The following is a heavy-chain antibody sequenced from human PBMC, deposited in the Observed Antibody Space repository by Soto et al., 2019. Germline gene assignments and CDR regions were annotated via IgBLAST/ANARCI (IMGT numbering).Heavy chain of an antibody. CDR1: GFTFSSYA. J-gene: IGHJ4*02. CDR2: ISGSGGST. D-gene: IGHD6-19*01. CDR3: AKDRRVAVAVAGFDY. Sequence: GGSLRLSCAASGFTFSSYAMSWVRQAPGKGLEWVSAISGSGGSTYYADSVKGRFTISRDNSKNTLYLQMNSLRAEDTAVYYCAKDRRVAVAVAGFDYWGQGTLVTVSS. V-gene: IGHV3-23*01.